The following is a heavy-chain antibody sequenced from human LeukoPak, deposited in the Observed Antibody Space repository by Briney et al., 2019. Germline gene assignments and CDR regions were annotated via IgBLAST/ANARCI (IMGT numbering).Heavy chain of an antibody. V-gene: IGHV1-2*02. CDR1: GDTSSVFD. J-gene: IGHJ1*01. CDR3: ARDNSIWKDIGD. D-gene: IGHD1-1*01. Sequence: ASVYLSSTVSGDTSSVFDATCGPQAPGPGLEWMGWINPNSGGTNYAQKFQGRVTMTRDTSISTAYMELSRLRSDDTAVYYCARDNSIWKDIGDWGQAIMVTVSS. CDR2: INPNSGGT.